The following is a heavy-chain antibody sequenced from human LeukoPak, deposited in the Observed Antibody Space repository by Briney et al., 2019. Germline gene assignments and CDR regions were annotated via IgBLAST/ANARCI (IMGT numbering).Heavy chain of an antibody. CDR3: ARDRATYYYDNSGYSGLLNYFDY. CDR1: GFTFSSYS. CDR2: ISSSSSYI. V-gene: IGHV3-21*01. Sequence: PGGSLRLSCAASGFTFSSYSMNWVRQAPGKGLEWVSSISSSSSYIYYADSVKGRFTISRDNAKNSLYLQMNSLRAEDTAVYYCARDRATYYYDNSGYSGLLNYFDYWGQGTLVTVSS. D-gene: IGHD3-22*01. J-gene: IGHJ4*02.